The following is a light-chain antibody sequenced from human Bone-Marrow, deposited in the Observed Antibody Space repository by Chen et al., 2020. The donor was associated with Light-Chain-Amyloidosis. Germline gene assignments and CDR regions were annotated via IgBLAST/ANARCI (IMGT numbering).Light chain of an antibody. J-gene: IGKJ4*01. Sequence: EIVLTQSPATLSLSPGERATLSCRDSQSVSTYLAWYQQKPGQAPRLLIYHSSNRATGIPARFSGRGSGTDFTLTISGLEPEDFAVYYCQHRFNWPLSFGGGTRVDIK. CDR2: HSS. CDR1: QSVSTY. V-gene: IGKV3-11*01. CDR3: QHRFNWPLS.